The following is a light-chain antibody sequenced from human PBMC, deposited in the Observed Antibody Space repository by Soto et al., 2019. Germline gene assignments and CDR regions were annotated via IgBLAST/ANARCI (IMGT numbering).Light chain of an antibody. J-gene: IGLJ1*01. V-gene: IGLV4-69*01. CDR1: SGHSSYA. Sequence: QPVLTQPPSASASLGASVKLTCTLSSGHSSYAIAWHQQQPEKGPRYLMKLNSDGSHSKGDGIPDRFSGSSSGAERYLIIPRLQSEDEADYYCQTWGTGIHVFGTGTKLTVL. CDR2: LNSDGSH. CDR3: QTWGTGIHV.